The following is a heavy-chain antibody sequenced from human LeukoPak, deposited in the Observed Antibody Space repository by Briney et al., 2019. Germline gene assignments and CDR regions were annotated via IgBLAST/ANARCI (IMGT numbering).Heavy chain of an antibody. CDR3: ARGLAVAGMLV. Sequence: SETLSLTCTVSGGSISSGGYYWSWIRQPPGKGLEWIGYIYYSGSTYYNPSLKSRVTISVDTSKNQFSLKLSSVTAADTAVYYCARGLAVAGMLVWGQGTLVTVSS. V-gene: IGHV4-30-4*01. CDR2: IYYSGST. J-gene: IGHJ4*02. CDR1: GGSISSGGYY. D-gene: IGHD6-19*01.